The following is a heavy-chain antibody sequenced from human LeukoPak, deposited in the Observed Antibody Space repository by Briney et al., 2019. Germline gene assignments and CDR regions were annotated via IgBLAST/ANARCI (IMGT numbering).Heavy chain of an antibody. V-gene: IGHV4-4*07. J-gene: IGHJ6*03. CDR3: ARDVDSSPNYYYYMDV. CDR2: IYTSGST. Sequence: PSETLSLTCTVSGGSISSYYWSWIRQPAGKGLEWIGRIYTSGSTNYNPSLKSRVTMSVDTSKNQFSLKLSSVTAADTAVYYCARDVDSSPNYYYYMDVWGKGTTVTVSS. CDR1: GGSISSYY. D-gene: IGHD6-13*01.